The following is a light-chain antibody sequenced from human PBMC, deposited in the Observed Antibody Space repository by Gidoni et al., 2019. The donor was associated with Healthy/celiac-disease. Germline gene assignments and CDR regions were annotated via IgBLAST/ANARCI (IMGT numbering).Light chain of an antibody. CDR2: EVS. CDR3: SSYTSSHVV. Sequence: QSALTQPASVSGSPGQSITISCTGTSSDVGGYNYVSWYQQHPGKAPKLMIYEVSNRPSGVSNRFSGFKSGNTASLTISGLQAEDEADYYCSSYTSSHVVFGGGTKLTVL. J-gene: IGLJ2*01. V-gene: IGLV2-14*01. CDR1: SSDVGGYNY.